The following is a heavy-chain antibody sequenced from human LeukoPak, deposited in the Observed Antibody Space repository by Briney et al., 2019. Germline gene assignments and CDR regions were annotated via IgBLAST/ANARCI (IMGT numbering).Heavy chain of an antibody. CDR3: ARVNLVRGSYYFDY. CDR2: ISSSSSYI. D-gene: IGHD3-10*01. V-gene: IGHV3-21*01. Sequence: GGSLRLSCAASGLTFSSYSMNWVRQAPGKGLEWVSSISSSSSYIYYADSVKGRFTISRDNAKNSLYLQMNSLRAEDTAVYYCARVNLVRGSYYFDYWGQGTLVTVSS. J-gene: IGHJ4*02. CDR1: GLTFSSYS.